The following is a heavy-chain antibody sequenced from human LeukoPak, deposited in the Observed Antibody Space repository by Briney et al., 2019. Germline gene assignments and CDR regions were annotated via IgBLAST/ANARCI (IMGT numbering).Heavy chain of an antibody. CDR1: GGSISSYY. J-gene: IGHJ5*02. CDR3: ARHGPSMANGYNWFDP. V-gene: IGHV4-59*05. Sequence: PSETLSLTCTVSGGSISSYYWSWIRQPAGKGLEWIGSIYYSWDTYYNPSLKSRVTISVDTSKNQFSLKLSSVTAADTAVYYCARHGPSMANGYNWFDPWGQGTLVTVSS. D-gene: IGHD5-24*01. CDR2: IYYSWDT.